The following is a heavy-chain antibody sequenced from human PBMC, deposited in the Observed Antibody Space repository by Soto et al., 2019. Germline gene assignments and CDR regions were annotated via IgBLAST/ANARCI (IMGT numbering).Heavy chain of an antibody. J-gene: IGHJ4*02. CDR3: ARSNYCSSTSCHSSH. V-gene: IGHV4-59*01. D-gene: IGHD2-2*01. CDR1: GGSISSYY. Sequence: SETLSLTCTVSGGSISSYYLSWIRQPPGKGLEWIGYIYYSGSTNYNPSLKSRVTISVDTSKNQFSLKLSSVTAADTAVYYCARSNYCSSTSCHSSHWGQGTLVTVSS. CDR2: IYYSGST.